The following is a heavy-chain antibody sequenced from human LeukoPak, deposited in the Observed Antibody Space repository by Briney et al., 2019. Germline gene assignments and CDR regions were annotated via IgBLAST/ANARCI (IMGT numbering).Heavy chain of an antibody. Sequence: SETLSLTCTVSGYSISSGYYWGWIRQPPGKGLEWIGYIYYSGSTNYNPSLKSRVTISVDTSKNQFSLKLSSVTAADTAVYYCARGVLGSYDFWSGYNRGYYYYMDVWGKGTTVTVSS. CDR3: ARGVLGSYDFWSGYNRGYYYYMDV. CDR1: GYSISSGYY. D-gene: IGHD3-3*01. J-gene: IGHJ6*03. V-gene: IGHV4-61*01. CDR2: IYYSGST.